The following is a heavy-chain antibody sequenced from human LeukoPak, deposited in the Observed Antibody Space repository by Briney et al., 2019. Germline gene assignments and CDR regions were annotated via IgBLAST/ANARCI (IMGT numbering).Heavy chain of an antibody. J-gene: IGHJ4*02. D-gene: IGHD3-9*01. CDR2: IIPIFGTA. V-gene: IGHV1-69*05. CDR3: ARGTRGDILTGYSLGY. Sequence: SVKVSCKASGGTFSSYAISWVRQAPGQGLEWMGGIIPIFGTANYAQKFQGRVTITTDESTSTAYMELSSLRSEDTAVYYCARGTRGDILTGYSLGYWGQGTLVTVSS. CDR1: GGTFSSYA.